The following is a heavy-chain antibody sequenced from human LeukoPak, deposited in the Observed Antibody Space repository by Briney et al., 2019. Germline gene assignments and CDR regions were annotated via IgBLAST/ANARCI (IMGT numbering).Heavy chain of an antibody. CDR1: GFTFSNYS. Sequence: GGSLRLSCEASGFTFSNYSMNWVRQAPGKGLEWVSYIRSSSTTIYYADSVKGRFTISRDNAKNSLYLQMNSLRAEDTAVYYCARAKRSGFDIWGQGTMVTVSS. J-gene: IGHJ3*02. CDR3: ARAKRSGFDI. CDR2: IRSSSTTI. V-gene: IGHV3-48*01. D-gene: IGHD2-15*01.